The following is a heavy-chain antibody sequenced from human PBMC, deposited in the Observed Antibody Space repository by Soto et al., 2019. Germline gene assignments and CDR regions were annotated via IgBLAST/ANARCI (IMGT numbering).Heavy chain of an antibody. D-gene: IGHD6-19*01. V-gene: IGHV1-18*01. Sequence: ASVKVSCKASGYTFTSYGISWVRQAPGQGLEWMGWISASNGNTNYAQKLQGRVTMTTDTSPSTAYMQLRSLRSDDTAVYYCARDHMAGRGRHDALDIWGQGTMVTVSS. CDR3: ARDHMAGRGRHDALDI. J-gene: IGHJ3*02. CDR2: ISASNGNT. CDR1: GYTFTSYG.